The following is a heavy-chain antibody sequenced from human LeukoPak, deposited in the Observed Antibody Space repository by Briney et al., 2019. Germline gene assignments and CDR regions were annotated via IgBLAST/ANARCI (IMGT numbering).Heavy chain of an antibody. CDR3: ASRGTGPFDY. D-gene: IGHD3/OR15-3a*01. Sequence: GRSLRLSCAASGFTFSSYGMHWVRQAPGKGLEWVAVIWYDGSNKYYADSVKGRFTISRDNSKNTLYLQMNSLRAEDTAVYYRASRGTGPFDYWGQGTPVTVSS. V-gene: IGHV3-33*01. CDR2: IWYDGSNK. J-gene: IGHJ4*02. CDR1: GFTFSSYG.